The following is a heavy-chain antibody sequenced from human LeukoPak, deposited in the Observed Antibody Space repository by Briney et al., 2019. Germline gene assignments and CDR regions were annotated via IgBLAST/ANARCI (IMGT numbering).Heavy chain of an antibody. CDR3: ARDRYGSSSRHDAFDI. J-gene: IGHJ3*02. CDR2: IIPIFGTA. Sequence: SVKVSCKASGYTFTGYYMHWVRQAPGQGLEWMGGIIPIFGTANYAQKFQGRVTITADESTSTAYMELSSLRSEDTAVYYCARDRYGSSSRHDAFDIWGQGTMVTVSS. D-gene: IGHD6-6*01. CDR1: GYTFTGYY. V-gene: IGHV1-69*13.